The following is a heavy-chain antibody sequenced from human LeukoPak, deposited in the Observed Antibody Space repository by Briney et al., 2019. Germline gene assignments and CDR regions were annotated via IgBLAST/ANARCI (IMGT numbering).Heavy chain of an antibody. V-gene: IGHV4-4*07. J-gene: IGHJ5*02. CDR1: GGSISSYY. Sequence: SETLSLTCTVSGGSISSYYWSWIRQPAGKGLEWIGRIYGSGSTDYNPSLKSRVTISIDTSKNQFSLDLISVTAADTAVYYCARDSGTTGEVKFDPWGQGTLVTVSS. CDR3: ARDSGTTGEVKFDP. CDR2: IYGSGST. D-gene: IGHD3-10*01.